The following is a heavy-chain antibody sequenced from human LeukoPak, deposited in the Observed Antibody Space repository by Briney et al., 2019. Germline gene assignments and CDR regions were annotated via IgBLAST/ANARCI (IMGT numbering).Heavy chain of an antibody. CDR3: ARDREGSGWPYYYYGMDV. J-gene: IGHJ6*02. V-gene: IGHV1-18*01. CDR1: GYTFTSYG. CDR2: ISAYNGNT. D-gene: IGHD6-19*01. Sequence: GASVKVSCKASGYTFTSYGISWVRQAPGQGLEWMGWISAYNGNTNYAQKLQGRVTMTTDTSTSTAYMELRSLRSDDTAVYYCARDREGSGWPYYYYGMDVWGQGTTVTVSS.